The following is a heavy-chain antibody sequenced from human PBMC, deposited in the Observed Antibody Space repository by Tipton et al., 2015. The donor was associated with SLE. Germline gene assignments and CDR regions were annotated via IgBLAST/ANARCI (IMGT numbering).Heavy chain of an antibody. CDR2: IKQDGSEK. CDR1: GFTFSSYW. D-gene: IGHD3-22*01. Sequence: SLRLSCAASGFTFSSYWMSWVRQAPGKGLEWVANIKQDGSEKYYVDSVKGRFTISRDNAKNSLYLQMNSLRAEDTAVYYCASAYYYDSSGYPGYWGQGTLVTVSS. V-gene: IGHV3-7*01. J-gene: IGHJ4*02. CDR3: ASAYYYDSSGYPGY.